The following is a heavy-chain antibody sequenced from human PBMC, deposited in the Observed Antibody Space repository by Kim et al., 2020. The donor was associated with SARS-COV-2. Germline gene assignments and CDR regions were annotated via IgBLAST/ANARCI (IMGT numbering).Heavy chain of an antibody. V-gene: IGHV3-48*02. J-gene: IGHJ6*02. CDR2: ISSSSSTI. Sequence: GGSLRLSCAASGFTFSSYSMNWVRQAPGKGLEWVSYISSSSSTIYYADSVKGRFTISRDNAKNSLYLQMNSLRDEDTAVYYCARARIAVVDYYYGMDVWGQGTTVTVSS. CDR3: ARARIAVVDYYYGMDV. D-gene: IGHD6-19*01. CDR1: GFTFSSYS.